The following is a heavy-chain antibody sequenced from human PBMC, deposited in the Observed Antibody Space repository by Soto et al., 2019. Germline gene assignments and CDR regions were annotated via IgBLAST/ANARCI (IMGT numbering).Heavy chain of an antibody. Sequence: QVQLVQSGAEVKKPGASVKVSCKASGYTFTSYGISWVRQAPGQGLEWMGWISAYNGNTNYAQKLQGRVTMTTDTSTSTAYMELRSLRSDDTAVYYCARPCYDYIWGSYIDNWFDPWGQGTLVTVSS. CDR1: GYTFTSYG. J-gene: IGHJ5*02. V-gene: IGHV1-18*01. CDR2: ISAYNGNT. CDR3: ARPCYDYIWGSYIDNWFDP. D-gene: IGHD3-16*01.